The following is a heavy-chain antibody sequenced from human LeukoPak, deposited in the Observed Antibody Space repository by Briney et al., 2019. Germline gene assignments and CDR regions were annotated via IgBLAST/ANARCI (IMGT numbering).Heavy chain of an antibody. CDR1: GYTFTSYY. CDR3: ARDLGYSYGFELNHAFDI. V-gene: IGHV1-46*01. CDR2: INPSGGST. J-gene: IGHJ3*02. D-gene: IGHD5-18*01. Sequence: ASVNVSCKASGYTFTSYYMHWVRQAPGQGLEWMGIINPSGGSTSYAQKFQGRATMTRDTSTSTVYMELSSLRSEDTAVYYCARDLGYSYGFELNHAFDIWGQGTMVTVSS.